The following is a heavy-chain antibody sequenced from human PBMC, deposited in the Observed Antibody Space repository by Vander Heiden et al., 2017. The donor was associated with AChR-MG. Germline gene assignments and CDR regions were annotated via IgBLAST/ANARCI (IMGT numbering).Heavy chain of an antibody. CDR1: GGSSSSGRYY. D-gene: IGHD3-22*01. J-gene: IGHJ4*02. Sequence: QVQLQESGPGLVKPSQTLSLTCTVSGGSSSSGRYYWSGIRQHPGEGLEWIGYIYYSGSTYYNPSLKSRVTISVDTSKSQFSLKLSSVTAADTAVYYCARGSRPLPRDYYDSSGYYFGYWGQGTLVTVSS. CDR2: IYYSGST. CDR3: ARGSRPLPRDYYDSSGYYFGY. V-gene: IGHV4-31*03.